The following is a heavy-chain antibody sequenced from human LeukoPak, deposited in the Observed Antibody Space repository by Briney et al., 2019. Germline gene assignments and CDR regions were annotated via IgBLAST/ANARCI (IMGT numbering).Heavy chain of an antibody. J-gene: IGHJ4*02. D-gene: IGHD2-2*02. Sequence: GGSLRLSCAGSGFRFSNYGMTWVRQAPGKGLEWVSAITDSGSITYYADSVKGRFTISRDNSKNTLYLQMNSLRAEDTAVYYCGKDHIPFELPCDFWGQGTLVPVS. CDR3: GKDHIPFELPCDF. V-gene: IGHV3-23*01. CDR1: GFRFSNYG. CDR2: ITDSGSIT.